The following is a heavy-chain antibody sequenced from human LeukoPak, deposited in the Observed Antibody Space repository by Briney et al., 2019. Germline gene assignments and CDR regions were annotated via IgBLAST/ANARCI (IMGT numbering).Heavy chain of an antibody. CDR1: GGSISSGSYY. CDR3: ASSGYSYGYDAFDI. CDR2: IYTSGST. J-gene: IGHJ3*02. D-gene: IGHD5-18*01. V-gene: IGHV4-61*02. Sequence: SQTLSLTCTVSGGSISSGSYYWSWIRQPAGKGLEWIGRIYTSGSTNYNPSLKSRVTMSVDTSKNQFSLKLNSVTAADTAVYYCASSGYSYGYDAFDIWGQGTMVTVSS.